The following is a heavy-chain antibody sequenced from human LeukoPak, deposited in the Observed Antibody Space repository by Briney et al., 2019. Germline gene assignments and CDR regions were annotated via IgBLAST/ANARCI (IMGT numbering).Heavy chain of an antibody. D-gene: IGHD6-13*01. Sequence: SETLSLTSTVSGGSISSYYWSWIRQPPGKGLEWIGYIYYSGSTNYNPSLKSRVTISVDTSKNQFSLKLSSVTAADTAVYYCASSIAAAGFDRPDYWGQGTLVTVSS. CDR2: IYYSGST. CDR3: ASSIAAAGFDRPDY. J-gene: IGHJ4*02. V-gene: IGHV4-59*01. CDR1: GGSISSYY.